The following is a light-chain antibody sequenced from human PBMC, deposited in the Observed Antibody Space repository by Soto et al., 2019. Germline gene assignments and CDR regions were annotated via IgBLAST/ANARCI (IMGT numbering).Light chain of an antibody. CDR1: QSVSNY. V-gene: IGKV3-11*01. CDR3: QQRSNWPLT. J-gene: IGKJ4*01. Sequence: EIGLTKSPATLSLSPGEGATLSCRASQSVSNYLAWYQQKPGQAPRLLIYDASKRATGIPARFSGSGCGTDFTLTISSLEPEDFAIYYCQQRSNWPLTFGGRAIVDI. CDR2: DAS.